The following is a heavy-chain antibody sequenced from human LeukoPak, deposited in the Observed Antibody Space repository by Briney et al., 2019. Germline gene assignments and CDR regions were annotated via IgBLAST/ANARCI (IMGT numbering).Heavy chain of an antibody. V-gene: IGHV3-33*03. CDR2: IWYDGSNK. CDR1: GFTFSTYG. CDR3: AKSPVGGSYSPYDY. J-gene: IGHJ4*02. D-gene: IGHD1-26*01. Sequence: GGSLRLSCAASGFTFSTYGMHWVRQAPGKGLEWVGIIWYDGSNKFYADSVKGRFTISRDDSKNTLYLQMDSLRVEDTAVYYCAKSPVGGSYSPYDYWGRGILVTVSS.